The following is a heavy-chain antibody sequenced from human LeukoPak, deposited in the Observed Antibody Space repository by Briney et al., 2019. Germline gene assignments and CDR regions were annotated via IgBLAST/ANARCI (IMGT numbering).Heavy chain of an antibody. CDR2: ISAYNGNT. J-gene: IGHJ3*01. D-gene: IGHD1-26*01. CDR3: ATEDFDGIVGPIDSFDV. Sequence: ASVKVSCKASGYTFTSYGINWVRQAPGQGLEWMGWISAYNGNTNYAQKLQGRVTMTTDTSTSTAYMELRSLRSDDTAVYYCATEDFDGIVGPIDSFDVWGQGTMVTVSS. CDR1: GYTFTSYG. V-gene: IGHV1-18*01.